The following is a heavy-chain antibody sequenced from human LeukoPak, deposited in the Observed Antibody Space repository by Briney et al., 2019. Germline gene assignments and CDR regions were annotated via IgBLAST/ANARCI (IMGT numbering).Heavy chain of an antibody. CDR1: GFTFSSYA. CDR2: ISYDGSNK. J-gene: IGHJ4*02. CDR3: ARDRAAYYYDSGGYRF. V-gene: IGHV3-30-3*01. Sequence: PGGSLRLSCAASGFTFSSYAMHWVRQAPGKGLEWVAVISYDGSNKYYADSVKGRFTISRDNSKNTLYLQMNSLRAEDTAVYYCARDRAAYYYDSGGYRFWGQGTLVTVSS. D-gene: IGHD3-22*01.